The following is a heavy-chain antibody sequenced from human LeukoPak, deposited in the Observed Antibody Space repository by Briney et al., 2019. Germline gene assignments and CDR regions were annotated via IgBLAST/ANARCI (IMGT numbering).Heavy chain of an antibody. V-gene: IGHV1-18*01. Sequence: GASVKVSCQTSGYNFKTHAVSWVRQVPGQGDEWMGWISGYNGDTAFAQKFQGRVTMTKDTSTTTAYMELRSLTSDDTAVYYCARFWVFGADTSPPYHQGMDLWGRGTTVTVSS. CDR3: ARFWVFGADTSPPYHQGMDL. CDR1: GYNFKTHA. J-gene: IGHJ6*02. CDR2: ISGYNGDT. D-gene: IGHD3-3*01.